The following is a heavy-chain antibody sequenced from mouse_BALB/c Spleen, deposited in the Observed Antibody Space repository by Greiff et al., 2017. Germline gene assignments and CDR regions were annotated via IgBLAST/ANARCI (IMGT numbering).Heavy chain of an antibody. D-gene: IGHD2-3*01. J-gene: IGHJ4*01. V-gene: IGHV5-4*02. CDR2: ISDGGSYT. CDR3: ARERYDGYLYYYAMDY. Sequence: EVKLVESGGGLVKPGGSLKLSCAASGFTFSDYYMYWVRQTPEKRLEWVATISDGGSYTYYPDSVKGRFTISRDNATNNLYLQMSSLKSEDTAMYYGARERYDGYLYYYAMDYWGQGTSVTVSS. CDR1: GFTFSDYY.